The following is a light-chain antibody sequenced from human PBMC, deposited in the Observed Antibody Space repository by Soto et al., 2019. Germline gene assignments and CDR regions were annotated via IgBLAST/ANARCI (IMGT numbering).Light chain of an antibody. CDR2: GAS. J-gene: IGKJ3*01. Sequence: DIQMTQSPSSLSASVGDRVTITCQASQDINNYLNWYQQKPGKAPKLLIYGASNLEIGVPSKFSGSGSGTDFTFTITSLQPADIATYYCQQYDDLPFTFGPGTKVDIK. CDR3: QQYDDLPFT. CDR1: QDINNY. V-gene: IGKV1-33*01.